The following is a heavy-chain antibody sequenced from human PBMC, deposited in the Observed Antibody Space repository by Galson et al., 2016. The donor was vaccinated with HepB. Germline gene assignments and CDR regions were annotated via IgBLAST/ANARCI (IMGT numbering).Heavy chain of an antibody. CDR1: GGTFSNNG. D-gene: IGHD5-12*01. CDR3: ARTDWATEYNFDC. V-gene: IGHV1-69*13. Sequence: SVKVSCKASGGTFSNNGITWVRQAPGQGLEWMGGIIPIFETGNYAQKFQDRVTITADESMSTAYLELSSLTSEDTAVYYCARTDWATEYNFDCWGQGTLVTVSS. J-gene: IGHJ4*02. CDR2: IIPIFETG.